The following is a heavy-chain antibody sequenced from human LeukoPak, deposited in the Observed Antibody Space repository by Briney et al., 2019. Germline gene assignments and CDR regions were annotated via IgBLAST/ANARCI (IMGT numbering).Heavy chain of an antibody. Sequence: ASVKVSCKASGGTFSSYAIRWVRQAPGQGLEWMGGIIPIFGTANYAQKFQGRVTITTDESTSTAYMELSSLRSEDTAVYYCAIDTRGSFDYWGQGTLVTVSS. V-gene: IGHV1-69*05. CDR3: AIDTRGSFDY. D-gene: IGHD3-10*01. CDR1: GGTFSSYA. CDR2: IIPIFGTA. J-gene: IGHJ4*02.